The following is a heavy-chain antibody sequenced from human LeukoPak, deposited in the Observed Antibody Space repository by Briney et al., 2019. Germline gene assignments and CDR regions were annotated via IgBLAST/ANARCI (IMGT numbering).Heavy chain of an antibody. CDR2: ISGSGGST. D-gene: IGHD3-3*01. V-gene: IGHV3-23*01. Sequence: GGSLRLSCAASGFTFSSYAMSWVRQAPGKGLEWVPAISGSGGSTYYADSVKGRFTISRDNSKNTLYLQMNSLRAEDTAVYYCAKDHDFWSGYSNYFDYWGQGTLVTVSS. CDR1: GFTFSSYA. CDR3: AKDHDFWSGYSNYFDY. J-gene: IGHJ4*02.